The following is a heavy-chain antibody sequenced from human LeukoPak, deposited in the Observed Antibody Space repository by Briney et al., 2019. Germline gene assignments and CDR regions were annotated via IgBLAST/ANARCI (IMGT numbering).Heavy chain of an antibody. CDR3: ARALLRWPDY. J-gene: IGHJ4*02. D-gene: IGHD4-23*01. V-gene: IGHV3-30-3*01. CDR2: ISYDGSNK. CDR1: GFTFSSYA. Sequence: GRSLRLSCAASGFTFSSYAMHWVRQAPGKGLEWVAVISYDGSNKYYADSVKGRFTISRDNSKNTLYLQMNSLRAEDTAVYYCARALLRWPDYWGQGTLVTVSS.